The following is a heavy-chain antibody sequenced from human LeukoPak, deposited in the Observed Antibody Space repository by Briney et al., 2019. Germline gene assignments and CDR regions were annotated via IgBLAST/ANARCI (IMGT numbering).Heavy chain of an antibody. CDR2: MHYRGNT. D-gene: IGHD1-26*01. V-gene: IGHV4-59*11. J-gene: IGHJ3*02. Sequence: SETLSLTCTVSGGSISSHYWSWIRQSPGKGLEWIGFMHYRGNTNSNPSLRSRVTISMDTSKNQFPLKMSSVTAADTAVYYCARDSPFEWDVFGDSFDIWGQGTVVTVSS. CDR1: GGSISSHY. CDR3: ARDSPFEWDVFGDSFDI.